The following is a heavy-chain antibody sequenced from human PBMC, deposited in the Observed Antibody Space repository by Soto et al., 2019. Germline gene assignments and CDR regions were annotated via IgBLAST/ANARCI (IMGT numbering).Heavy chain of an antibody. Sequence: GGSLRLSCAASGFTFSSYAMHWVRQAPGKGLEYVSAISSNGGSTYYANSVKGRFTISRDNSKNTLYLQMGSLRAEDMAVDYYASSHTALRFLEWRRNAFDIWGQGTMVTVAS. CDR2: ISSNGGST. D-gene: IGHD3-3*01. CDR1: GFTFSSYA. V-gene: IGHV3-64*01. CDR3: ASSHTALRFLEWRRNAFDI. J-gene: IGHJ3*02.